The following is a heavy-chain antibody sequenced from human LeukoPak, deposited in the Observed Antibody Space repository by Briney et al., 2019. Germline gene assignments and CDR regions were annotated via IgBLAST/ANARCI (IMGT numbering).Heavy chain of an antibody. Sequence: SETLPLTCAVSGYSISSGYYWGWIRQPPGKGVEWLGSIYHSGSTYNNPSLKSRVTMSVDTSKNQFSLKLTSVTAADTALYYCARAYSNWFDPWGQGTLVTVSS. CDR3: ARAYSNWFDP. D-gene: IGHD4-11*01. J-gene: IGHJ5*02. CDR1: GYSISSGYY. V-gene: IGHV4-38-2*01. CDR2: IYHSGST.